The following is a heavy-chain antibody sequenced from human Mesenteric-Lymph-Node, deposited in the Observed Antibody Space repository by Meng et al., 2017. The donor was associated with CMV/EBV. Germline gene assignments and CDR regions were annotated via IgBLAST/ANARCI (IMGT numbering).Heavy chain of an antibody. J-gene: IGHJ4*02. D-gene: IGHD2-2*01. CDR2: ISSDGGGT. CDR1: GFTFSSYA. Sequence: GGSLRLSCAASGFTFSSYAMHWVRQAPGKGLEYVSAISSDGGGTYYADSAKDRFTISRDNSKNTLYLQMGSLRVEDMAMYYCARRSCSDTSCYSGFDYWGQGTLVTVSS. V-gene: IGHV3-64*02. CDR3: ARRSCSDTSCYSGFDY.